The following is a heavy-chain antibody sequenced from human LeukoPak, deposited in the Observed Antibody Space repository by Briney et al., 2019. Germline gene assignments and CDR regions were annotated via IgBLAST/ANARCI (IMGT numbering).Heavy chain of an antibody. CDR3: ARVDRAYYGSGRNAYYMDV. Sequence: SETLSLTCAVYGGSLSGYYWSWIRQPPGKGLEWIGEINHSGSTNYNPSLKSRVTISIDTSKNQFSLKLSSVTAADTAVYYCARVDRAYYGSGRNAYYMDVWGKGTTVTISS. CDR2: INHSGST. V-gene: IGHV4-34*01. D-gene: IGHD3-10*01. CDR1: GGSLSGYY. J-gene: IGHJ6*03.